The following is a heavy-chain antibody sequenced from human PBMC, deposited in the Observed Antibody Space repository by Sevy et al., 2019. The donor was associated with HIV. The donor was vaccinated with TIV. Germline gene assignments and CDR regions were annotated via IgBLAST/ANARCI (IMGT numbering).Heavy chain of an antibody. D-gene: IGHD4-17*01. Sequence: SETLSLTCTVSGGSISSYYWSWIRQPPGKGLEWIGYIYYSGSTNYNPSLKSRVTISVDTSKSQFSLKLSSVTAADTAVYYCARETTVTKGAFDIWGQGTMVTVSS. CDR3: ARETTVTKGAFDI. CDR1: GGSISSYY. CDR2: IYYSGST. J-gene: IGHJ3*02. V-gene: IGHV4-59*01.